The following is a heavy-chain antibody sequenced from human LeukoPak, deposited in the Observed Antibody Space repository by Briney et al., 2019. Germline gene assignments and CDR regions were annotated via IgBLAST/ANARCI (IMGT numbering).Heavy chain of an antibody. CDR1: GFTFSSYS. CDR3: ARIGYYYDSGSAEYFQH. CDR2: ISSSSSYI. J-gene: IGHJ1*01. D-gene: IGHD3-22*01. V-gene: IGHV3-21*01. Sequence: TAGGSPRLSCAASGFTFSSYSMNWVRQAPGKGLEWVSSISSSSSYIYYADSVKGRFTISRDNAKNSLYLQMNSLRAKDTAVYYCARIGYYYDSGSAEYFQHWGQGTLVTVSS.